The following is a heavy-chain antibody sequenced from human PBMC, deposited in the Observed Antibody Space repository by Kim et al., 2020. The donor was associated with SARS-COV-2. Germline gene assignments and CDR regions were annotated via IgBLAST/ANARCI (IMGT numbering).Heavy chain of an antibody. D-gene: IGHD3-10*01. CDR3: TRAGSYYLDY. CDR1: GFTFSDHY. J-gene: IGHJ4*02. Sequence: GGSLRLSCAASGFTFSDHYMDWARKAPGKGLEWVGRIRKKVNGYSTEYAASVKGRFTISRDDSKSSVYLQMNSLKSEDTAVEYCTRAGSYYLDYWGQGT. CDR2: IRKKVNGYST. V-gene: IGHV3-72*01.